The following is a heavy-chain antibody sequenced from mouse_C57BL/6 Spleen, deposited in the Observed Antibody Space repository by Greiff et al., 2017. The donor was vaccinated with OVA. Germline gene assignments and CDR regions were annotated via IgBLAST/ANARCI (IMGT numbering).Heavy chain of an antibody. CDR2: IHPNSGST. D-gene: IGHD1-1*01. CDR1: GYTFTSYW. Sequence: QVQLQQPGAELVKPGASVKLSCKASGYTFTSYWMHWVKQRPGQGLEWIGMIHPNSGSTNYNEKFKSKATLTVDKTSSTAYMQLSSLTSEDSAVYDCARPPTVVASGDYWGQGTTLTVSS. CDR3: ARPPTVVASGDY. V-gene: IGHV1-64*01. J-gene: IGHJ2*01.